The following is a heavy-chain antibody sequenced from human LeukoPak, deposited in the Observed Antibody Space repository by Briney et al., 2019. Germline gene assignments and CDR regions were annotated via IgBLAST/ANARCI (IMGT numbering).Heavy chain of an antibody. CDR2: IYHSGST. CDR3: ARLQDDGGNGEFDY. J-gene: IGHJ4*02. D-gene: IGHD4-23*01. V-gene: IGHV4-38-2*01. CDR1: GYSTSSGYY. Sequence: SETLSLTCAVSGYSTSSGYYWGWIRQPPGKGLEWIGSIYHSGSTYYNPSLKSRVTISVDTSKNQFSLKLSSVTAADTAVYYCARLQDDGGNGEFDYWGQGTLVTVSS.